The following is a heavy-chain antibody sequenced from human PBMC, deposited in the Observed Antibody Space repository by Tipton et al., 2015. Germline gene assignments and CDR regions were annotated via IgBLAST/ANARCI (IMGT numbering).Heavy chain of an antibody. J-gene: IGHJ4*02. CDR1: GGSISSSLHY. V-gene: IGHV4-39*07. CDR3: ACQDYDSLTRDYQTVDY. Sequence: LRLSCTVSGGSISSSLHYWGWIRQPPGKGLEWIGSISHSGNTYYNPSLKSRVTMSRDTSKNQFSLKLTSVTAADTAVYYCACQDYDSLTRDYQTVDYWDQGTLVTVSS. CDR2: ISHSGNT. D-gene: IGHD3-9*01.